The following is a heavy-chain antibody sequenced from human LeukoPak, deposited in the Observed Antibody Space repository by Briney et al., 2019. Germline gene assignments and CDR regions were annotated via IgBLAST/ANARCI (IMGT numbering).Heavy chain of an antibody. CDR2: ISSSGSTI. V-gene: IGHV3-11*01. Sequence: GGSLRLSCAASGFTFSDYYMSWIRQAPGKGLEWVSYISSSGSTIYYADSVKGRFTISRDNAKNSLYLQMNSLRAEDTAVYYCARGTWARIQLWFGGYYFDYWGQGTLVTVSS. J-gene: IGHJ4*02. CDR1: GFTFSDYY. D-gene: IGHD5-18*01. CDR3: ARGTWARIQLWFGGYYFDY.